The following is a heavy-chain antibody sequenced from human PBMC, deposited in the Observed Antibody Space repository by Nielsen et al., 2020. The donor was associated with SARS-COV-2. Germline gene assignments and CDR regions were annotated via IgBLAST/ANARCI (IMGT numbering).Heavy chain of an antibody. CDR3: AREDRTNWYGVDY. Sequence: GESLKISCAASGFGFRSYAIHWVRQAPGKGLEWVTFISFDGLHKQYTDSVKGRFSISRDNSQSTVSLQMDSLRTEDTAVYYCAREDRTNWYGVDYWGQGTLVSVSS. J-gene: IGHJ4*02. CDR2: ISFDGLHK. CDR1: GFGFRSYA. D-gene: IGHD6-13*01. V-gene: IGHV3-30*10.